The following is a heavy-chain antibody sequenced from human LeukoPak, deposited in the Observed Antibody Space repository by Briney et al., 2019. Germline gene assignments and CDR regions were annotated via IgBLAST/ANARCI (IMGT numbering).Heavy chain of an antibody. CDR2: INHSGST. Sequence: SETLSLTCAVYGGSFSGYYWSWIRQPPGKGLEWIGEINHSGSTNYNPSLKSRVTISVDTSKNQFSLKLSSVTAADTAVYYCARGSLYCSGGSCYSGVVDYWGQGTLVTVSS. V-gene: IGHV4-34*01. CDR1: GGSFSGYY. D-gene: IGHD2-15*01. J-gene: IGHJ4*02. CDR3: ARGSLYCSGGSCYSGVVDY.